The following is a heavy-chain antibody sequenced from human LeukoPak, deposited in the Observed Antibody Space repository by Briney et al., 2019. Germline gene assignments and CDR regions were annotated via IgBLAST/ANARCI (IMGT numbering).Heavy chain of an antibody. CDR3: WFGESNFDY. Sequence: GGSLRLSCAASGFTFDDYTMYWVRQVPGKGLEWVAVISYDGSNKYYADSVKGRFTISRDNSKNTLYLQMNSLRAEDTAVYYSWFGESNFDYWGQGTLVTVSS. J-gene: IGHJ4*02. D-gene: IGHD3-10*01. V-gene: IGHV3-30-3*01. CDR2: ISYDGSNK. CDR1: GFTFDDYT.